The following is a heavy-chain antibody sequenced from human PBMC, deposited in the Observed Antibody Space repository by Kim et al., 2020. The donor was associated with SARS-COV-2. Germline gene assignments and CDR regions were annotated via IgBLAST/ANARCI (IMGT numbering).Heavy chain of an antibody. Sequence: STYYNPSLKSRVTISVDTSKNQFSLKLSSVTAADTAVYYCARDPLVGVDIWGQGTMVTVPS. CDR2: ST. V-gene: IGHV4-39*07. D-gene: IGHD3-16*01. CDR3: ARDPLVGVDI. J-gene: IGHJ3*02.